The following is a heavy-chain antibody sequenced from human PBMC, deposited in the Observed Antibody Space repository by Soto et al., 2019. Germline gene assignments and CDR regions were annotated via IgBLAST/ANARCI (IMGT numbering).Heavy chain of an antibody. CDR2: IWYDGSNK. CDR3: ARDQGYDFWSGYYSY. D-gene: IGHD3-3*01. CDR1: GFTFSSYG. J-gene: IGHJ4*02. V-gene: IGHV3-33*01. Sequence: QVQLVESGGGVVQPGRSLRLSCAASGFTFSSYGMHWVRQAPGKGLEWVAVIWYDGSNKYYADSVKGRFTISRDNSKNTLYLQMNGLSAEDTAVYYCARDQGYDFWSGYYSYWGQGTLVTVSS.